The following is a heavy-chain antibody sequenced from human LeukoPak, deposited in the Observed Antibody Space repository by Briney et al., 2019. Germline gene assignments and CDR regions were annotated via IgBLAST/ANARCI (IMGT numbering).Heavy chain of an antibody. CDR2: INHSGST. V-gene: IGHV4-39*07. J-gene: IGHJ3*02. Sequence: SETLSLTCTVSGGSISSGGYYWSWIRQPPGKGLEWIGEINHSGSTNYNPSLKSRVTISVDTSKNQFSLKLSSVTAADTAVYYCARSRGSSGYSSGWTLVHAFDIWGQGTMVTVSS. CDR1: GGSISSGGYY. CDR3: ARSRGSSGYSSGWTLVHAFDI. D-gene: IGHD6-19*01.